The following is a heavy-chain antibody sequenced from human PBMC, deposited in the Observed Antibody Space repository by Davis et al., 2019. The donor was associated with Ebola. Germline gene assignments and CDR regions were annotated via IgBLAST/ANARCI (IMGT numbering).Heavy chain of an antibody. CDR1: GNSFTSHW. J-gene: IGHJ3*02. CDR2: IYTGDSDT. CDR3: ATLRRTITGMDDAFDI. D-gene: IGHD2-8*02. Sequence: GESLKISCKDSGNSFTSHWIGWVRQMPGKGLDWMGIIYTGDSDTRYSPSFRGQVTISADKSMKTAFLQWSSLKASDTARYYCATLRRTITGMDDAFDIWGQGTMVTVSS. V-gene: IGHV5-51*01.